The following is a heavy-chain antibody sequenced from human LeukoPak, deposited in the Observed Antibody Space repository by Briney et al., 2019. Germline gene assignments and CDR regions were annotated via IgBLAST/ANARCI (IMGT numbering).Heavy chain of an antibody. CDR1: GGSFSGYY. D-gene: IGHD6-13*01. CDR3: AREQYSSSWRYYYGMDV. J-gene: IGHJ6*02. V-gene: IGHV4-34*01. Sequence: PSETLSLTCAVYGGSFSGYYWSWIRQPPGKGLEWIGEINHSGSTNYNPSLKGRVTISVDTSKNQFSLKLSSVTAADTAVYYCAREQYSSSWRYYYGMDVWGQGTTVTVSS. CDR2: INHSGST.